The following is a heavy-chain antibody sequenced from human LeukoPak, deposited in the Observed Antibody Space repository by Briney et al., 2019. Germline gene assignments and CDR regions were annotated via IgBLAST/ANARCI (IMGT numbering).Heavy chain of an antibody. D-gene: IGHD6-19*01. CDR2: IGDNGVAT. CDR1: GFTFSSCA. V-gene: IGHV3-23*01. J-gene: IGHJ4*02. Sequence: GGSLRPSCAASGFTFSSCAMNWVRQAPGKGLEWVSVIGDNGVATYYADSVKGRFTISRDNSKNTLYLQMNSLRAEDTAVYYCAKLSSGWSFDYWGQGTLVTVSS. CDR3: AKLSSGWSFDY.